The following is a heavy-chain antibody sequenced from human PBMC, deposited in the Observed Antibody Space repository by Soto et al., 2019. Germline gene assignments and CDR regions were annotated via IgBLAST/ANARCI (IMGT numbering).Heavy chain of an antibody. Sequence: GGSLRLSCVASGFTFSSYSMSWVRQAPGKGLEWVSHITASGGTTYYADSVKGRFTISRDSSRNTLYLQMNSLRAEDTALYYCAGHGGYSYLGQGTLVTVSS. CDR2: ITASGGTT. CDR1: GFTFSSYS. J-gene: IGHJ4*02. CDR3: AGHGGYSY. D-gene: IGHD4-17*01. V-gene: IGHV3-23*01.